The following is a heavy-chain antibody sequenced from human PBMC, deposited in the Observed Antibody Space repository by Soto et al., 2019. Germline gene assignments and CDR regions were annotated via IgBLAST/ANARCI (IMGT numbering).Heavy chain of an antibody. CDR2: TNSDGTDS. D-gene: IGHD3-22*01. CDR3: AKSLYYYDSSPLDH. V-gene: IGHV3-43D*04. Sequence: GGSLRLSCAAAGFDFEDYAMHWVRQVPGKGLEWVSLTNSDGTDSYYVDSVKGRFTISRDNAKTTLYLQMDRLRPEDTALYFCAKSLYYYDSSPLDHWGQGTLVTVSS. J-gene: IGHJ4*02. CDR1: GFDFEDYA.